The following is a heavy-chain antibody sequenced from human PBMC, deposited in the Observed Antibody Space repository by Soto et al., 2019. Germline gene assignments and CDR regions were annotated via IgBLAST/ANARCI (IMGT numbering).Heavy chain of an antibody. Sequence: SETLSLTCTVSGGSISSYYWSWIRQPPGKGLEWIGYIYYSGSTNYNPSLKSRVTISVDTSKNQFSLKLSSVTAADTAVYYCARRGDLGVLRFGGPYDAFDIWGQGTMVTVSS. V-gene: IGHV4-59*08. D-gene: IGHD3-10*01. CDR1: GGSISSYY. CDR2: IYYSGST. CDR3: ARRGDLGVLRFGGPYDAFDI. J-gene: IGHJ3*02.